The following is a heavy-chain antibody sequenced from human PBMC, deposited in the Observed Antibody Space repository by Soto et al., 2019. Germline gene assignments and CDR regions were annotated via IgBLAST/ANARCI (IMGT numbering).Heavy chain of an antibody. CDR3: ARERKYYYDSSGYHDY. CDR1: GYTFTSYG. D-gene: IGHD3-22*01. J-gene: IGHJ4*02. CDR2: ISAYSGNT. V-gene: IGHV1-18*01. Sequence: ASVKVSCKASGYTFTSYGISWVRQAPGQGLEWMGWISAYSGNTNYAQKLQGRVTMTTDTSTSTAYMELRSLRSDDTAVYYCARERKYYYDSSGYHDYWGQGTLVTVS.